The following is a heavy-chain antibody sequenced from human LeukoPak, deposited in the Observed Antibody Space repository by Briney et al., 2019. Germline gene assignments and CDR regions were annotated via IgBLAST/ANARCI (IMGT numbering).Heavy chain of an antibody. Sequence: SETLSLTCTVSGGSISSGGYYWSWIRQHPGKGLEWIGYIYYSGSTYYNPSLKSRVTISVDTSKNQFSLKLSSVTAADTAVYYCATQPNSSGYWSSTYYYGMDVWGQGTTVTVSS. J-gene: IGHJ6*02. CDR1: GGSISSGGYY. CDR2: IYYSGST. D-gene: IGHD3-22*01. V-gene: IGHV4-31*03. CDR3: ATQPNSSGYWSSTYYYGMDV.